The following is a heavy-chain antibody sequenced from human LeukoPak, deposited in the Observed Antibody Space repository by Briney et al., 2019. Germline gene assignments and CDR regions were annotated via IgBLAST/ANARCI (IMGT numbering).Heavy chain of an antibody. J-gene: IGHJ4*02. CDR2: VFYTGSA. V-gene: IGHV4-59*01. Sequence: SETLSLTCTLSGGSISTYYWAWVRQPPGQGLQWIGYVFYTGSANYSPSLKNRATISVDTSNNRFSLKLTSVSAADSALYFCARVDGSDYDNRGYFDSWGQGILVTVSS. CDR1: GGSISTYY. CDR3: ARVDGSDYDNRGYFDS. D-gene: IGHD5-12*01.